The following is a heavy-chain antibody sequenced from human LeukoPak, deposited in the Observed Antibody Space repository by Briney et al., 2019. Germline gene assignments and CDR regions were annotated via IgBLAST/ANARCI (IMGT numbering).Heavy chain of an antibody. CDR2: ISAYNGNT. D-gene: IGHD5-12*01. CDR3: ARDGDSGYDFSWFDP. Sequence: ASVKVSCKASGYTFTSYGINWVRQAPEQGLEWMGWISAYNGNTNYAQKLQGRVTMTTDTSTSTAYMDLRSLRSDDTAVYYCARDGDSGYDFSWFDPWGQGTLVTVSS. CDR1: GYTFTSYG. V-gene: IGHV1-18*01. J-gene: IGHJ5*02.